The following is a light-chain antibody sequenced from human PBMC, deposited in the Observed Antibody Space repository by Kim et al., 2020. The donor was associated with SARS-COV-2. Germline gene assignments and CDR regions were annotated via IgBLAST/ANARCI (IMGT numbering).Light chain of an antibody. CDR3: QQYYSYPRELT. Sequence: TGDRVTITCRASQGISSYLAWYQQKPGKAPKLLIYAASTLQSGVPSRFSGSGSGTDFTLTISCLQSEDFATYYCQQYYSYPRELTFGGGTKVDIK. J-gene: IGKJ4*01. CDR2: AAS. V-gene: IGKV1-8*01. CDR1: QGISSY.